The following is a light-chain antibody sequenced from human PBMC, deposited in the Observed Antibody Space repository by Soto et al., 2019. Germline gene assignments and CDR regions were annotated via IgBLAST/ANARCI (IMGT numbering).Light chain of an antibody. J-gene: IGKJ1*01. CDR3: QHYNSYSEA. Sequence: DIQISQSPSTLSGSIRDRFTITSRASQTISSWLAWYQQKPGKAPKILIYKASTLKSGVPSRFRGSGSGTEFTLAISRLQPDDFETYYCQHYNSYSEAFGQGTKVDI. V-gene: IGKV1-5*03. CDR1: QTISSW. CDR2: KAS.